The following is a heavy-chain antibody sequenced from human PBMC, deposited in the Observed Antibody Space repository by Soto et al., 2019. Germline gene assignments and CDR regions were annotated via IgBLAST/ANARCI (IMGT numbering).Heavy chain of an antibody. J-gene: IGHJ6*02. V-gene: IGHV3-33*01. CDR1: GFTFSSYG. D-gene: IGHD6-19*01. CDR2: IWYDGSNK. Sequence: GGSLRLSCVASGFTFSSYGMHWVRQAPGKGLEWVAVIWYDGSNKYYADSVKGRFTISRDNSKNTLYLQMNSLRAEDTAVYYCARAGGAVAGPRGMDVWGQGTTVTVSS. CDR3: ARAGGAVAGPRGMDV.